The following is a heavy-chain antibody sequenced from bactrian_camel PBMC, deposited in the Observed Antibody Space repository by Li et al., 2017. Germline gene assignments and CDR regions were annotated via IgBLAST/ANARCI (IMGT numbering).Heavy chain of an antibody. J-gene: IGHJ4*01. D-gene: IGHD2*01. V-gene: IGHV3S53*01. CDR1: GGTINDKC. Sequence: VQLVESGGASVQTGGSLRLSCENSGGTINDKCLGWFRQAPGKEREAVARVDDDGYTKYADSVKGRFTASRDNAKNALNLQMDDLKREDTAMYYCAADAFPRSGDYWSRTWSRSDEYKYWGLGTQVTVS. CDR3: AADAFPRSGDYWSRTWSRSDEYKY. CDR2: VDDDGYT.